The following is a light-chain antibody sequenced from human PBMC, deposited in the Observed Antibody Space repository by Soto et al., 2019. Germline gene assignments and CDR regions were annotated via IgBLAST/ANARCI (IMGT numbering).Light chain of an antibody. CDR3: QQQSAPPLT. V-gene: IGKV1-8*01. J-gene: IGKJ4*01. CDR1: QGISSY. Sequence: TRSLSSVTAYPEDRVTITCRASQGISSYVAWYQQKPGKAPTLLISAASTLQSGVPSRFSGSGKGTHFTLSISDLRPEDFATYYCQQQSAPPLTSGRGTNVDI. CDR2: AAS.